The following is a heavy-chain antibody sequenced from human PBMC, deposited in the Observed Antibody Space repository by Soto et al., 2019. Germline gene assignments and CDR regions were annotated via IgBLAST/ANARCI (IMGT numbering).Heavy chain of an antibody. Sequence: SETLYLTCTVSGGSISSYYWSWIRQPPGKGLEWIGYIYYSGSTNYNPSLKSRVTISVDTSKNQFSLKLSSVTAADTAVYYCARSDGRYWGQGTLVTVSS. CDR1: GGSISSYY. J-gene: IGHJ4*02. CDR2: IYYSGST. CDR3: ARSDGRY. V-gene: IGHV4-59*01.